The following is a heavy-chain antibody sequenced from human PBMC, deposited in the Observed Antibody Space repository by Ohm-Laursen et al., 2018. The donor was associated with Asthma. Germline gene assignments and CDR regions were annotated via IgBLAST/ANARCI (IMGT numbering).Heavy chain of an antibody. V-gene: IGHV7-4-1*02. D-gene: IGHD2-15*01. Sequence: SSVKVSCKASGGTFTTYSINWVRQAPGQGLEWMGWINTNTGNPTYAQGFTGRFVFSLDTSVSTAYLQISSLKAEDTAVYYCARGYCSGGSCYSLDYWGQGTLVTVSS. CDR3: ARGYCSGGSCYSLDY. J-gene: IGHJ4*02. CDR1: GGTFTTYS. CDR2: INTNTGNP.